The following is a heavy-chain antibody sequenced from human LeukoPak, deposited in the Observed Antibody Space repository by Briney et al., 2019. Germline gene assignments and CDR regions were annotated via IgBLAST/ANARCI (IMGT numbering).Heavy chain of an antibody. V-gene: IGHV4-30-2*01. CDR3: ARVAYCSGGSCYRGNWFDP. CDR2: IYHSGST. D-gene: IGHD2-15*01. CDR1: GGSISSGDYY. J-gene: IGHJ5*02. Sequence: PSETLSLTCTVSGGSISSGDYYWSWIRQPPGKGLEWIGYIYHSGSTYYNPSLKSRVTISLNRSKNHFSLKLNSVTAADTAVYYCARVAYCSGGSCYRGNWFDPWGQGTLVTVSS.